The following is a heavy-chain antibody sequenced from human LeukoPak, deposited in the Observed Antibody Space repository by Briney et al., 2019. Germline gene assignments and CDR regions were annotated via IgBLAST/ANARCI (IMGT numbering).Heavy chain of an antibody. CDR2: ISAYNGNT. CDR3: ARDCGGDCSHIVDY. J-gene: IGHJ4*02. V-gene: IGHV1-18*01. D-gene: IGHD2-21*01. CDR1: GYTFTSYG. Sequence: ASVKVSCKASGYTFTSYGISWVRQAPGQGLEWMGWISAYNGNTNYAQKLQGRVTMTTDTSTSTAYMELRSLRSDDTAVYHCARDCGGDCSHIVDYWGQGTLVTVSS.